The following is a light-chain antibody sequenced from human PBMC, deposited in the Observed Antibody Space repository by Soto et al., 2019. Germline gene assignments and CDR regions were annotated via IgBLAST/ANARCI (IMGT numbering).Light chain of an antibody. CDR1: QSVSSNY. V-gene: IGKV3-20*01. CDR2: GAS. Sequence: EIVLTQSPGTLSLSPGERATLSCRPSQSVSSNYLAWYQQKHGQAPRLLIYGASSRATGIPDRFSGSASGTDFTLTISRLEPEDFAVYYCQQYGSSPFTFGPGTKVDIK. J-gene: IGKJ3*01. CDR3: QQYGSSPFT.